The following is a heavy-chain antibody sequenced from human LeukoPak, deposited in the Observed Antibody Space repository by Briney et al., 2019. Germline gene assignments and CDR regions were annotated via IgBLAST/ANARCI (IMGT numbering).Heavy chain of an antibody. CDR2: IYHTGST. CDR3: ARLQYCSGTSCYWFDP. CDR1: GGSLSSGLYS. J-gene: IGHJ5*02. Sequence: SETLSLTCAVSGGSLSSGLYSWSWIRQPLGKGLEWIGYIYHTGSTYYNPSLKSRVTISVDTSKNQFSLRLSSVTAADTAVYYCARLQYCSGTSCYWFDPWGQGTLVTVSS. D-gene: IGHD2-2*01. V-gene: IGHV4-30-2*01.